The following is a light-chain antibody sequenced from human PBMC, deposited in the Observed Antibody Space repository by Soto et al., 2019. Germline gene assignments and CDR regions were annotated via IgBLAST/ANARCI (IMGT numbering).Light chain of an antibody. CDR1: QSVSSN. Sequence: EIVMTQSPATLSVSPGERATLSCRASQSVSSNLAWYRQNPGQAPRLLIYDASTRATDVPARFSGTGSGTEFTLTISSLQSDDFAVYCCQQYSNWPPWTFGQGTKVEI. CDR3: QQYSNWPPWT. CDR2: DAS. J-gene: IGKJ1*01. V-gene: IGKV3-15*01.